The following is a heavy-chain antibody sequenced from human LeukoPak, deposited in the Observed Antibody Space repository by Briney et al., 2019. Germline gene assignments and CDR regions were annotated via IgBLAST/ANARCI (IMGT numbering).Heavy chain of an antibody. V-gene: IGHV3-23*01. Sequence: GGSLRLSCAASGFTFSSYAMSWVRQAPGKGLEWVSAISGSGGSTYYADSVKGRFTISRDNSKNTLYLQMNSLRAEDTAVYYCAKDQADIPIPSSFDPWGQGTLVTVSS. CDR2: ISGSGGST. CDR1: GFTFSSYA. J-gene: IGHJ5*02. CDR3: AKDQADIPIPSSFDP. D-gene: IGHD3-9*01.